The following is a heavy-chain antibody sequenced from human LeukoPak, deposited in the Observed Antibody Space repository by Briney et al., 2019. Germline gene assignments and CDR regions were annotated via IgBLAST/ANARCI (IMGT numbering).Heavy chain of an antibody. V-gene: IGHV4-59*08. J-gene: IGHJ4*02. CDR1: GGSISSYY. D-gene: IGHD5-12*01. CDR2: IYYSGST. Sequence: PSQTLSLTCTVSGGSISSYYWSWIRQPPGKGLEWIGYIYYSGSTNYNPSLKSRVTISVDTSKNQFSLKLSSVTAADTAVYYCARRGYSGYLDYWGQGTLVTVSS. CDR3: ARRGYSGYLDY.